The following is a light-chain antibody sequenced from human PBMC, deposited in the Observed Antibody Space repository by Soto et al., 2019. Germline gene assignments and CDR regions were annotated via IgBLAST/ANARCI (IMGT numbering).Light chain of an antibody. CDR3: QHDYSYPPT. CDR1: QGISSY. CDR2: AAS. Sequence: AIRMTQSPSSLSASTGDRVTITCRASQGISSYLAWYQQKPGKAPKLLIYAASTLQSGVPSRFSGSGSGTDFTLIISCLQSEDFATYYCQHDYSYPPTFGQGTKVEIK. V-gene: IGKV1-8*01. J-gene: IGKJ1*01.